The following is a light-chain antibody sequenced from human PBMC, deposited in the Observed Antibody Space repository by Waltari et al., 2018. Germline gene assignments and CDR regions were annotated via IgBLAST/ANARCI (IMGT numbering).Light chain of an antibody. V-gene: IGKV4-1*01. Sequence: DIVMTQSPASLAVSLGERATIHCKSIHSVLYSPNQKNYLAWYQQKPGQPPNLLIYWASTRESGVPDRFSGSGSGTNFTLTISSLQAEDVAVYYCQQHYTAPVTFGQGTKLEI. CDR2: WAS. J-gene: IGKJ2*01. CDR3: QQHYTAPVT. CDR1: HSVLYSPNQKNY.